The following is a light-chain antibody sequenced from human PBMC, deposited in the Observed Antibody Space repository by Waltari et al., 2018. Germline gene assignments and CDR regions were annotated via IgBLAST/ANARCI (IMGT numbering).Light chain of an antibody. J-gene: IGKJ2*01. V-gene: IGKV3-15*01. CDR2: GAS. CDR3: QQYNSWPPYT. CDR1: QGVSRN. Sequence: ERGMTQSPATLSVSPGEGATLSCRSGQGVSRNLAWYQQQPGQAPRLLIYGASSRATGIPGRFSGSGSGTDFTLTISSLQSEDFAVYYCQQYNSWPPYTFGQGTKLQIK.